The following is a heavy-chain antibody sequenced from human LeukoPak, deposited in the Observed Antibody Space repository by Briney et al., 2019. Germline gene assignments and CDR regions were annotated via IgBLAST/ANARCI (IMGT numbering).Heavy chain of an antibody. J-gene: IGHJ4*02. D-gene: IGHD4-17*01. CDR1: GFTFSSYA. CDR2: ISYDGSNK. V-gene: IGHV3-30*04. Sequence: GGSLRLSCAASGFTFSSYAMHWVRQAPGKGLEWVAVISYDGSNKYYADSVKGRFTISRDNSKNTLYLQMNSLRAEDTAVYYCAKDHYGDTGGYYWGQGTLVTVSS. CDR3: AKDHYGDTGGYY.